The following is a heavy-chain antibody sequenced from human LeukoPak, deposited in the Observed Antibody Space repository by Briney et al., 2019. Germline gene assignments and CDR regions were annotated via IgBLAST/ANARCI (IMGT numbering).Heavy chain of an antibody. CDR1: GLTFSSYA. D-gene: IGHD6-13*01. J-gene: IGHJ4*01. CDR2: ISGSGGST. CDR3: AQDHKLAGSSIWYNHFDY. V-gene: IGHV3-23*01. Sequence: GGSLRLSCAASGLTFSSYAMSWVRQAPGKGLEWVSGISGSGGSTYYADSVKGRFTISRDNSKNTLYLQMNSLRAEDTAVYYCAQDHKLAGSSIWYNHFDYGGLGARVSVSS.